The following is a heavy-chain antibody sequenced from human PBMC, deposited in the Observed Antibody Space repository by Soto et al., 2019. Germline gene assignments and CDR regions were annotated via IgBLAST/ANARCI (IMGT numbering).Heavy chain of an antibody. Sequence: PSETLSLTCTVSGASISRYYWSWIRQSPGKGLEWIGYLYNTGSTIYNPSLKSRVTISVDTSKNQFSLKMNSVTAADTAVYYCARHTPAISISDHWGQGTLVTVSS. D-gene: IGHD2-15*01. V-gene: IGHV4-59*01. CDR3: ARHTPAISISDH. CDR2: LYNTGST. J-gene: IGHJ4*02. CDR1: GASISRYY.